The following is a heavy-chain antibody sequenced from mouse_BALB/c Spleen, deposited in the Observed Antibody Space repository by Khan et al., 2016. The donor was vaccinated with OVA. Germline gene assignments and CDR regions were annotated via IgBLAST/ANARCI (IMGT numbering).Heavy chain of an antibody. Sequence: EVKLLESGPDLVKPGASVKISYKASGYSFTVYYMSWVKQSHGKSPEWIGRVNPNNGNTNYNQKFKDKAILTVDKSSNTAYMELRSLTSEDSAVYYCARGYDFFAYWGQGTLVTVSA. CDR1: GYSFTVYY. CDR3: ARGYDFFAY. J-gene: IGHJ3*01. D-gene: IGHD2-14*01. CDR2: VNPNNGNT. V-gene: IGHV1-26*01.